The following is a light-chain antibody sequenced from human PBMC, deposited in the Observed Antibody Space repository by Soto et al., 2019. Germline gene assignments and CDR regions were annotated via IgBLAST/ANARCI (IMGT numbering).Light chain of an antibody. CDR2: EVT. CDR3: SSFAGGGNPVL. CDR1: SSDVGGYNY. Sequence: QSALTQPPSASGSLGQSGTISCTGTSSDVGGYNYVSWHLQHPGKAPKVMIYEVTKRPPGVPDRFSGSKSGNTASLTVSGLQAEDEADDYCSSFAGGGNPVLLGGGTKLTVL. V-gene: IGLV2-8*01. J-gene: IGLJ2*01.